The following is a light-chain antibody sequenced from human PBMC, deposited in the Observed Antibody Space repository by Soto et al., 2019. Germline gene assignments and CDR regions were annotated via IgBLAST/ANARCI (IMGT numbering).Light chain of an antibody. CDR3: SSYTTSTYA. J-gene: IGLJ1*01. Sequence: QSALAQPASVSGSPGQSITISCTGTSSDVGGYSYVSWYQQHPDKAPKLIVYEVSNRPSGVSNRFSGSKSGSTASLTISGLWVEDGADYYCSSYTTSTYAFGTGTKLTVL. CDR1: SSDVGGYSY. V-gene: IGLV2-14*03. CDR2: EVS.